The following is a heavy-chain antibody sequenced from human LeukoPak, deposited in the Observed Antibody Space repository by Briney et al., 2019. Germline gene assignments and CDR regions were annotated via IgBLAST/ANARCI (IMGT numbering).Heavy chain of an antibody. Sequence: ASVKVSCKASGYTFTSYGISWVRQAPGQGLEWMGGIIPIFGTANYAQKFQGRVTMTRNTSISTAYMELSSLRSEDTAVYYCARAPPLFAYYYDSSGYPPDYWGQGTLVTVSS. J-gene: IGHJ4*02. CDR2: IIPIFGTA. D-gene: IGHD3-22*01. CDR1: GYTFTSYG. CDR3: ARAPPLFAYYYDSSGYPPDY. V-gene: IGHV1-8*02.